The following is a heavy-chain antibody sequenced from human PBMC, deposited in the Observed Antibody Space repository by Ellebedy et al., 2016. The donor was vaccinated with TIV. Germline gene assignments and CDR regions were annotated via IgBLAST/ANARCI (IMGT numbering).Heavy chain of an antibody. J-gene: IGHJ6*02. CDR3: ARDNHYYYNPGGYYSYGLDV. CDR1: GGSISGYDHY. V-gene: IGHV4-61*08. CDR2: VYHIGST. D-gene: IGHD3-10*01. Sequence: PSETLSLTCSVSGGSISGYDHYWSWIRQPPGKGLEWIGSVYHIGSTNYKSSLRSRVTISVDTSKNQFSLQLSSVTAADTAVYYCARDNHYYYNPGGYYSYGLDVWGQGTTVTVSS.